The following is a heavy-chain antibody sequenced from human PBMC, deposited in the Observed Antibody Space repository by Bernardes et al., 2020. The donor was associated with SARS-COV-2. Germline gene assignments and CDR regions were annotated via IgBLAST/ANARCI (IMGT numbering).Heavy chain of an antibody. CDR1: GYTFTYISYY. D-gene: IGHD3-10*01. CDR2: VYPADGKT. CDR3: ARGPTGGSGSYSLDF. V-gene: IGHV1-2*02. Sequence: ASVKVSCKASGYTFTYISYYLHWVRQAPGQPPEWMGWVYPADGKTNYAQKFQGRVSLTRDTSINTAFMEMYGLTPDDTAVYYCARGPTGGSGSYSLDFWGQGTLVSVSS. J-gene: IGHJ4*02.